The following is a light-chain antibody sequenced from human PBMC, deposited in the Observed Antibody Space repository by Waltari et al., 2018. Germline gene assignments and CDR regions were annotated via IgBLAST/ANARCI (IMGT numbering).Light chain of an antibody. CDR2: DVT. CDR3: TSQTLDGVVL. Sequence: QSALTQPASVSGSPGQSITISCTGIGSAIDDSDFVSWYQHHLGKAPRVLIYDVTIRPTGIADRVSASKSANTASLTISGLQPEYEVAYYCTSQTLDGVVLFGGGTQGTVL. J-gene: IGLJ3*02. V-gene: IGLV2-14*03. CDR1: GSAIDDSDF.